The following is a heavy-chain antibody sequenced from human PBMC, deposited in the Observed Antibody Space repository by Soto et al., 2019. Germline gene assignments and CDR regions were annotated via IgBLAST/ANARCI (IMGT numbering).Heavy chain of an antibody. Sequence: SETLSLTCTVSGGSISPYYWSWIRQSPGMGLEMIGYVYYTGSTIYNPSLKSRLTISVDTSNNQFSLKLTSVTAAGTAVYYCARMPYTGSNPPFDYWGRGILVTVSS. V-gene: IGHV4-59*01. CDR3: ARMPYTGSNPPFDY. CDR1: GGSISPYY. D-gene: IGHD1-26*01. J-gene: IGHJ4*02. CDR2: VYYTGST.